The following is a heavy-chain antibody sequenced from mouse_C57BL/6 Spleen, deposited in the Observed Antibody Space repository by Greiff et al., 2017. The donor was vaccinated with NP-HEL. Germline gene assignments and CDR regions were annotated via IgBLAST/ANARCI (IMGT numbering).Heavy chain of an antibody. D-gene: IGHD1-1*01. CDR1: GFTFTDYY. Sequence: EVMLVESGGGLVQPGGSLSLSCAASGFTFTDYYMSWVRQPPGKALEWLGFIRNKANGYTTEYSASVKGRFTISRDNSQSILYLQMNALRAEDSATYYCARYPHLLPFDYWGQGTTLTVSS. CDR2: IRNKANGYTT. J-gene: IGHJ2*01. V-gene: IGHV7-3*01. CDR3: ARYPHLLPFDY.